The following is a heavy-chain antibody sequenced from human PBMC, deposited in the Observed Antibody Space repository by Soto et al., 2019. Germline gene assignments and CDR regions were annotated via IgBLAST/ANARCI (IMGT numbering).Heavy chain of an antibody. J-gene: IGHJ5*02. V-gene: IGHV2-5*02. Sequence: QITLKESGPTLVKPTQTLTLTCTFSGFSLTTRGVGVGWIRQPPGKALECLALIYWDDDQRYSPSLQSRLSITKNTSKNQVVLTMTNVDPVDTATYYCVHSPNYYQYDWFDPWGQGTLVSVSS. D-gene: IGHD3-16*01. CDR2: IYWDDDQ. CDR3: VHSPNYYQYDWFDP. CDR1: GFSLTTRGVG.